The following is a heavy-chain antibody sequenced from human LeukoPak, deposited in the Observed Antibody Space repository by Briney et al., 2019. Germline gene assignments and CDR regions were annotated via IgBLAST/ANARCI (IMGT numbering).Heavy chain of an antibody. CDR1: GFTFSNAW. V-gene: IGHV3-15*01. J-gene: IGHJ4*02. Sequence: GGSLRLSCAASGFTFSNAWMTWVRQAPGKGLEWVGHVKRKIDDETTDYAAAVKGRFAISSDESKNTVSLQMNSLKAEDTALYYCTADSAAYWGQGTLVTVSS. CDR3: TADSAAY. CDR2: VKRKIDDETT.